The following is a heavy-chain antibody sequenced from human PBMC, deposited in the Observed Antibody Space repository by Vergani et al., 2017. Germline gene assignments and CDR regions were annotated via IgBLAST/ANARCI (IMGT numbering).Heavy chain of an antibody. D-gene: IGHD3-22*01. J-gene: IGHJ6*02. Sequence: QVQLVQSGAEVKKPGASVKVSCQASGYTFTSYGISWVRQAPGQGLEWMGWISAYNGNTNYAQKLQGRVTMTTETSTSTAYMELRSLRSDDTAVYYCARAGTXYYDSSGYIDYYYYGMDVWGQGTTVTVSS. V-gene: IGHV1-18*04. CDR2: ISAYNGNT. CDR3: ARAGTXYYDSSGYIDYYYYGMDV. CDR1: GYTFTSYG.